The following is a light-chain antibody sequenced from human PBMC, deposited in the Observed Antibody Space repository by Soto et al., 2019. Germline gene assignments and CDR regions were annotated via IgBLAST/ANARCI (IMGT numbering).Light chain of an antibody. J-gene: IGLJ1*01. CDR3: SSYTTSSTRV. V-gene: IGLV2-14*01. CDR2: EVT. Sequence: QSALTQPASGSGSPGQSIASSCTGSSSDVGIYNYVSWYQQHPGKVPKLIIYEVTNRPSGVSNRFSGSKSGNTASLTISGLQAEDEADYYCSSYTTSSTRVFGTGTKVTVL. CDR1: SSDVGIYNY.